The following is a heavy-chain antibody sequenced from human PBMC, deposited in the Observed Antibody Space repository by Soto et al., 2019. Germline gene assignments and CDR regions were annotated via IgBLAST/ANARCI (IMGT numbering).Heavy chain of an antibody. J-gene: IGHJ4*02. Sequence: SETLSLTCTVSGGSISSGGYYWSWIRQHPGKGLEWIGYIYYSGSTYYNPSLKSRVTISVDTSKNQFSLKLSSVTAADTAVYYCARTPNYYDSNGYYTDYWGQGTLVTVSS. CDR1: GGSISSGGYY. V-gene: IGHV4-31*03. CDR2: IYYSGST. CDR3: ARTPNYYDSNGYYTDY. D-gene: IGHD3-22*01.